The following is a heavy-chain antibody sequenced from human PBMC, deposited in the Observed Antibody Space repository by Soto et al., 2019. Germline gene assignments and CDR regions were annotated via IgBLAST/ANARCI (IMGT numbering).Heavy chain of an antibody. D-gene: IGHD3-10*01. CDR2: ISAYNGNT. V-gene: IGHV1-18*04. CDR1: GYTFTSYG. J-gene: IGHJ6*02. CDR3: AREGLTGPGYYYYGMDV. Sequence: ASVKVSCKASGYTFTSYGISWVRQAPGQGLEWMGWISAYNGNTNYAQKLQGRVTMTTDTSTSTAYMELRSLRSDDTAVYHCAREGLTGPGYYYYGMDVWGQGTTVTVSS.